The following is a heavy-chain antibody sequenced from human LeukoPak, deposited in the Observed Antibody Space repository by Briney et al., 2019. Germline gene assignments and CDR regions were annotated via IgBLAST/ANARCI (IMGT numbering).Heavy chain of an antibody. J-gene: IGHJ4*02. V-gene: IGHV3-9*03. D-gene: IGHD2-15*01. CDR2: ISWNSGSR. CDR1: GFTFDNYA. CDR3: VKDVSLGFCSGGSCSAHFDY. Sequence: GGSLRLSCAASGFTFDNYAVHWVRHGPGKGLEWVSGISWNSGSRVYVDSVRGRFTISRDNAKNSLYLQMDSLRPEDMALYYCVKDVSLGFCSGGSCSAHFDYWGQGTLVTVSS.